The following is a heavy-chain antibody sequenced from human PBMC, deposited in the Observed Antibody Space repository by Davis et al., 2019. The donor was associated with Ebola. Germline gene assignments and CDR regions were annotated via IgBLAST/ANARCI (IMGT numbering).Heavy chain of an antibody. CDR1: GFTFSNYW. V-gene: IGHV3-74*01. D-gene: IGHD3-16*01. J-gene: IGHJ6*04. CDR2: INTDESST. Sequence: GESLKISCAASGFTFSNYWMHWVRQAPGKGLGWVSRINTDESSTNSADSVQGRFTISRDNAKNTLYLQMNSLRTEDTAVYYCTRGGAWGASNGMDVWGKGTTVTVSS. CDR3: TRGGAWGASNGMDV.